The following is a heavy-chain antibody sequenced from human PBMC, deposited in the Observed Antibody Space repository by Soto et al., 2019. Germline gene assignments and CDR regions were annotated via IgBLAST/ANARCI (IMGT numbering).Heavy chain of an antibody. CDR1: GDSVSSNSAA. Sequence: PSQTLSLTCAISGDSVSSNSAAWKLIRQSPSRGLEWLGRTYYRSKWYNDYAVSVKSRITINPDTSKNQFSLQLNSVTPEDTAVYYCAITRGGSWIFDYWGQGTLVTVSS. V-gene: IGHV6-1*01. CDR3: AITRGGSWIFDY. CDR2: TYYRSKWYN. D-gene: IGHD2-15*01. J-gene: IGHJ4*02.